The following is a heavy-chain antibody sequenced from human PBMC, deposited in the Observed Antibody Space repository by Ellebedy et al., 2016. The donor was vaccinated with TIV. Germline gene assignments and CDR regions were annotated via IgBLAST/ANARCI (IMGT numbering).Heavy chain of an antibody. Sequence: GGSLRLSCAASGFTFSTYCMNWVRQAPGKGLEWVSYISSSSSTIYYADSVKGRFTISRDNAKNSLYLQMNSLRDEDTAVYYCARDITYTIFGERYYYGMDVWGQGTTVTVSS. V-gene: IGHV3-48*02. CDR3: ARDITYTIFGERYYYGMDV. CDR2: ISSSSSTI. J-gene: IGHJ6*02. CDR1: GFTFSTYC. D-gene: IGHD3-3*01.